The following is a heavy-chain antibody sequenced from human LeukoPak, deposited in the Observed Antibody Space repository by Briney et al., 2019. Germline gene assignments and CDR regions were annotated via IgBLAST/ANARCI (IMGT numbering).Heavy chain of an antibody. CDR3: ARHAWWRYGSGSYYFDY. J-gene: IGHJ4*02. V-gene: IGHV4-59*08. Sequence: PSETLSLTCTVSGGSISSYYWSWIRQPPGRGLEWIGYIYYSDSGSATYNPSLKSRVTISVDTSKNQFSLKLSSVTAADTAVYYCARHAWWRYGSGSYYFDYWGQGTLVTVSS. CDR2: IYYSDSGSA. CDR1: GGSISSYY. D-gene: IGHD3-10*01.